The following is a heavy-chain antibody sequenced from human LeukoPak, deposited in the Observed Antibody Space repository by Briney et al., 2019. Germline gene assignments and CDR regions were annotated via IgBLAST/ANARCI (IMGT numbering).Heavy chain of an antibody. CDR3: AKAMDTSMVPDLNY. V-gene: IGHV1-2*02. Sequence: ASVKVSCKASGYTFTGYYMHWVRQAPGQGLEWMGWINPNGNAARYAQQFQGRVTMTTDTSIDTAYMELSSLTSDDTAVYYCAKAMDTSMVPDLNYWGQGTLVTVSS. CDR2: INPNGNAA. CDR1: GYTFTGYY. D-gene: IGHD5-18*01. J-gene: IGHJ4*02.